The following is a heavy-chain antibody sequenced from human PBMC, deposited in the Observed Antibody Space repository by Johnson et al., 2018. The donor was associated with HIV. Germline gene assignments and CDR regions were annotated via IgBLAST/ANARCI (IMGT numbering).Heavy chain of an antibody. J-gene: IGHJ3*02. CDR1: GFSFSDHY. D-gene: IGHD2-15*01. Sequence: QVQLVESGGGLVKPGGSLRLSCAASGFSFSDHYMSWIRQAPGKGLEWVSYISSSGSTIYYADSVKGRFTISRDNAKNSLYLQMNSLRAEDMAVYYCARALGYCSGGSCPLDAFDIWGQGTMVTVSS. V-gene: IGHV3-11*04. CDR3: ARALGYCSGGSCPLDAFDI. CDR2: ISSSGSTI.